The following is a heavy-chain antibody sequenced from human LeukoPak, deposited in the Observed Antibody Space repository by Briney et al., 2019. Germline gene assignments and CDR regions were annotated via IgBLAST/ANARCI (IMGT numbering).Heavy chain of an antibody. V-gene: IGHV3-21*01. J-gene: IGHJ4*02. D-gene: IGHD5-18*01. CDR1: GFTFSSYS. Sequence: KTGGSLRLSCAASGFTFSSYSMNWVRQAPGKGLEWVSSISSSSSYIYYADSVKGRFTISRDNSKNTLYLQMNSLRTEDTAVYYCARDQRIGGYSYGLTGNFDYWGQGTLVTVSS. CDR2: ISSSSSYI. CDR3: ARDQRIGGYSYGLTGNFDY.